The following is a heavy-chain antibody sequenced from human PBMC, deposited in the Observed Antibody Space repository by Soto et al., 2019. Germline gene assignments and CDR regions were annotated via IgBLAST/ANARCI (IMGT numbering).Heavy chain of an antibody. CDR2: ISPYNGNI. D-gene: IGHD1-20*01. CDR1: NYIFTNYG. CDR3: ARDPPITGSLRGTPLMAV. V-gene: IGHV1-18*04. J-gene: IGHJ6*02. Sequence: GASVKVSCKAINYIFTNYGITWVRQAPGQGLEWLGWISPYNGNINYAQKFLGRVTLTTDTSTSTAYMEMTSLTSEDTAVYYCARDPPITGSLRGTPLMAVWGQGTTVTVSS.